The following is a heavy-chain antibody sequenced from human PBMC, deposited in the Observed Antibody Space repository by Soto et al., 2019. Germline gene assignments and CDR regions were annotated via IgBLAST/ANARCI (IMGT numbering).Heavy chain of an antibody. J-gene: IGHJ6*02. D-gene: IGHD3-9*01. CDR1: GFTFSGSA. V-gene: IGHV3-73*02. CDR2: IRSKANSYAT. Sequence: EVQLVESGGGLVQPGGSLKLSCAASGFTFSGSAMHWVRQASGKGLEWVGRIRSKANSYATAYAASVKGRFTISRDESKNTAYLQMNSLKTEDTAVYYCTRQGGLRYFDWLASDVWGQGTTVTVSS. CDR3: TRQGGLRYFDWLASDV.